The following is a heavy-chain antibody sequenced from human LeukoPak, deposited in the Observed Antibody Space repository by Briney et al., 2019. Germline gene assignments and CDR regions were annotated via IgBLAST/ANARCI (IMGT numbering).Heavy chain of an antibody. CDR2: TYYRSKWYN. Sequence: SRTLSLTCAISGDSVSSNSAAWNWIRQSPSRGLEWLGRTYYRSKWYNDYAVSVKSRITINPDTSKNQFSLQLNSVTPEDTAVYYCARADAPGIAVAGAPGTIDYWGQGTLVTVSS. J-gene: IGHJ4*02. CDR1: GDSVSSNSAA. CDR3: ARADAPGIAVAGAPGTIDY. D-gene: IGHD6-19*01. V-gene: IGHV6-1*01.